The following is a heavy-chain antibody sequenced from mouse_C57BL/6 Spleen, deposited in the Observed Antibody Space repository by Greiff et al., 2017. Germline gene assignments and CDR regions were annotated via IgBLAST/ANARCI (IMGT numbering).Heavy chain of an antibody. CDR1: GYTFTSYW. V-gene: IGHV1-74*01. J-gene: IGHJ2*01. CDR2: IHPSDSDT. Sequence: QVQLQQPGAELVKPGASVKVSCKASGYTFTSYWMHWVKQRPGQGLEWIGRIHPSDSDTNYNQKFKGKATLTVDKSSSTAYMHLSSLTSEDSAVYYCAINYDYDYFDYWGQGTTLTVSS. D-gene: IGHD2-4*01. CDR3: AINYDYDYFDY.